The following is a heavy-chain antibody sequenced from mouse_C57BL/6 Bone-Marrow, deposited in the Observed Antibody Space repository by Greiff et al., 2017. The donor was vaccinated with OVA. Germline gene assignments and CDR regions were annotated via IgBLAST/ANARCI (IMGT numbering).Heavy chain of an antibody. Sequence: QVQLKESGPELVKPGASVKISCKASGYAFSSSWMNWVKQRPGKGLEWIGRIYPGDGDTNYNGKFKGKATLTADKSSSTAYMQLSSLTSEDSAVYFCASPYYYGSSYAWFAYWGQGTLVTVSA. D-gene: IGHD1-1*01. CDR1: GYAFSSSW. CDR2: IYPGDGDT. CDR3: ASPYYYGSSYAWFAY. V-gene: IGHV1-82*01. J-gene: IGHJ3*01.